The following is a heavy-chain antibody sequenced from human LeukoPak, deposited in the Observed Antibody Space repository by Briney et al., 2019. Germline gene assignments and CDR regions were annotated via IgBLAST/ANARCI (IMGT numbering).Heavy chain of an antibody. CDR3: ARGVGYSSSWCDY. CDR1: GFTFSSYS. V-gene: IGHV3-48*04. J-gene: IGHJ4*02. Sequence: GGSLRLSCAASGFTFSSYSMNWVRQAPGKGLEGVSYISSSSSTIYYADAVKGRFTISRDNAKNSLYLQMNSLRAEDTAVYYCARGVGYSSSWCDYWGQGTLVTVSS. D-gene: IGHD6-13*01. CDR2: ISSSSSTI.